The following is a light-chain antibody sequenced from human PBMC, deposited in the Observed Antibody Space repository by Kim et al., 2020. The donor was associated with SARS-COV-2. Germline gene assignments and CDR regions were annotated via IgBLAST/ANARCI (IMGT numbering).Light chain of an antibody. CDR1: QTVAGNF. J-gene: IGKJ5*01. Sequence: GENVTPICRARQTVAGNFLAWYQHKFGRAPRLLIHGASTRASGISARFSGSGSGTDFTLTISRLEPEDSAVYYCQQLGGSPEITFGQGTRLEIK. CDR2: GAS. V-gene: IGKV3-20*01. CDR3: QQLGGSPEIT.